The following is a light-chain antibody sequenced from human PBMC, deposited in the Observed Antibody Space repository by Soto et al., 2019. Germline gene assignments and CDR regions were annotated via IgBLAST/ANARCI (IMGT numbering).Light chain of an antibody. CDR1: QSHLQSNGDNR. CDR3: MQDLQTPIT. J-gene: IGKJ5*01. Sequence: IVVTQSPLSLPVTPGEPASISCRSSQSHLQSNGDNRLDWYLQRPGQSPQLLIYLGSNRASGVPDRFSGSGSGTDFALKISRVEAEDVGVYYCMQDLQTPITFGQGTRLEIK. V-gene: IGKV2-28*01. CDR2: LGS.